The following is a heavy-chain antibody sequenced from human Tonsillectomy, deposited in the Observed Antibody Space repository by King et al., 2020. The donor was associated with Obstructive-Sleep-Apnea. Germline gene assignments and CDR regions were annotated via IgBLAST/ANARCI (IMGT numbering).Heavy chain of an antibody. CDR1: GYSISSDYY. CDR3: ARGTHDSSGYFDY. D-gene: IGHD3-22*01. CDR2: IYHSGST. J-gene: IGHJ4*02. V-gene: IGHV4-38-2*02. Sequence: QLQESGPGLVKPSETLSLTCTVSGYSISSDYYWGWIRQPPGKGLEGIGTIYHSGSTYCNPSLQRRVTISVITSKNQFSLKLSSVTAADTAVYYCARGTHDSSGYFDYWGQGTLVTVSS.